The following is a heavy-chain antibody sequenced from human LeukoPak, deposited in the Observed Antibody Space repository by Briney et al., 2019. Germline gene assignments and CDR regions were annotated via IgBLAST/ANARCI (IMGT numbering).Heavy chain of an antibody. CDR1: GSTFSSYG. V-gene: IGHV3-30*18. J-gene: IGHJ4*02. D-gene: IGHD3-10*01. CDR2: ISYDGSNK. Sequence: GGSLRLSCAASGSTFSSYGMHWVRQAQGKGLEWVAVISYDGSNKYYADSVKGRFTISRDNSKNTLYLQMNSLRAEDTAVYYCAKDRRSRGVIIPDGIDYWGQGTLVTVSS. CDR3: AKDRRSRGVIIPDGIDY.